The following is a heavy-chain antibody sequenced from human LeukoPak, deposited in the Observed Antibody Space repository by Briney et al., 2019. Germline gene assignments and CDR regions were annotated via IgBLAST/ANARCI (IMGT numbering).Heavy chain of an antibody. CDR2: ISSSSSTI. CDR1: GFTFSSYS. V-gene: IGHV3-48*04. J-gene: IGHJ6*03. D-gene: IGHD3-10*01. CDR3: ARGALWFGELGYYYYYMDV. Sequence: GGSLRLSCAASGFTFSSYSMNWVRQAPGKGLEWVSYISSSSSTIYYADSVKGRFTISRDNAKNSLYLQMNSLRAEDTAVYYCARGALWFGELGYYYYYMDVWGKGTTVTVSS.